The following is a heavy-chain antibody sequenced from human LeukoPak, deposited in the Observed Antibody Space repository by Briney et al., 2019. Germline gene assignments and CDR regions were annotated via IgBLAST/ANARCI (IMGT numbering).Heavy chain of an antibody. CDR2: IKRDESEK. CDR1: GFTFSRNG. V-gene: IGHV3-30*02. Sequence: GGSLRLSCTASGFTFSRNGMHWVRQAPGKGLEWVAFIKRDESEKWYLNSVRGRFTISRDNSKNTLYLHMNSLSAEDTAVYYCVKDVLFAVGDAFDIWGQGTMVTVSP. J-gene: IGHJ3*02. D-gene: IGHD3-10*02. CDR3: VKDVLFAVGDAFDI.